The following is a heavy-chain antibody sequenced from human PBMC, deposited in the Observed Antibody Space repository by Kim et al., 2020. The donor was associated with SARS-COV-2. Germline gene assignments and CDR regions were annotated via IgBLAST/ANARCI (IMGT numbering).Heavy chain of an antibody. V-gene: IGHV3-74*01. J-gene: IGHJ4*02. CDR2: T. D-gene: IGHD5-18*01. CDR3: ARDTAL. Sequence: TTDAAPVKGRCTVSRDNAKSRLYLQMNSLRAEDTAVYYCARDTALWGQGTLVTVSS.